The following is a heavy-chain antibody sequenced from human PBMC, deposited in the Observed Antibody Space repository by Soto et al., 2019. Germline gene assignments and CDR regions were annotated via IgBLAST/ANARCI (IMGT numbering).Heavy chain of an antibody. J-gene: IGHJ3*02. Sequence: EVQLVESGGGLVQPGRSLRLSFAASGFTFDDYAMHWVRQAPGKGLEWVSGISWNSGSIGYADSVKGRFNISRDNAKNSLYMQMNSLRAEDTALYYCAKGYCSGGSCDRAFDIWGQGTMVTVSS. CDR2: ISWNSGSI. D-gene: IGHD2-15*01. CDR1: GFTFDDYA. CDR3: AKGYCSGGSCDRAFDI. V-gene: IGHV3-9*01.